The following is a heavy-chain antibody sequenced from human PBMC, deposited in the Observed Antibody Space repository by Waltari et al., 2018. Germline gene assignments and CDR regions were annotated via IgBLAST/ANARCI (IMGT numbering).Heavy chain of an antibody. Sequence: QVQLQESGPALVRPSETLSLTCVVSDYSIGSGYYWGWIRQAPGKGLEWIANIYHEGNPYYNPSLKSRVAISMDTSENQFSLKLRSVTATDTAVYYCARLALGYCTSPRCRQNESWGQGTLVTVSS. CDR3: ARLALGYCTSPRCRQNES. D-gene: IGHD2-8*01. CDR2: IYHEGNP. J-gene: IGHJ5*02. V-gene: IGHV4-38-2*01. CDR1: DYSIGSGYY.